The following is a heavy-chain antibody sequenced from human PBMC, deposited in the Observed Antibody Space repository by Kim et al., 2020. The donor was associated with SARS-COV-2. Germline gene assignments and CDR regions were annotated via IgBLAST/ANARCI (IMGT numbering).Heavy chain of an antibody. V-gene: IGHV3-21*01. J-gene: IGHJ4*02. Sequence: GGSLRLSCAASGFTFSDYAMNWVRQAPGKRLEWVSSISSGSSYIHHADSVKGRFTISRDNAKKSVYLQMNSLRVDDTAVYYCARARHFDDKTLDLDYWGQGTLATVSS. D-gene: IGHD3-22*01. CDR2: ISSGSSYI. CDR1: GFTFSDYA. CDR3: ARARHFDDKTLDLDY.